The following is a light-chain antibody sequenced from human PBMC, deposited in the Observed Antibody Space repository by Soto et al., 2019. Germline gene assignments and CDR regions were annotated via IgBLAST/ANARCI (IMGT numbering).Light chain of an antibody. CDR2: DTN. CDR3: LLSYSGAAV. V-gene: IGLV7-46*01. J-gene: IGLJ7*01. Sequence: QAVVTQEPSLTVSPGGTVTLTCGSSTGAVTGGHYPYWFQQKPGQAPRTLIFDTNKKHSWTPAPFSGSLLGGKAALTLSGAQSEDEAEYYCLLSYSGAAVFGGGTQLTVL. CDR1: TGAVTGGHY.